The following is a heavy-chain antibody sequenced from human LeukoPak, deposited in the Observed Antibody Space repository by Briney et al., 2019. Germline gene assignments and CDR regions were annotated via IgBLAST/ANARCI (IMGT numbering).Heavy chain of an antibody. D-gene: IGHD4-17*01. Sequence: SETLSLTCTVSGGSISSGDYYWTWIRQPPGKGLEWMGYIFYSGSMYYNPSLKGRLTISVDTSKNQFSLKLRPVTAADTAVYYCARQTTVISFDYWGQGALVTVSS. CDR2: IFYSGSM. CDR1: GGSISSGDYY. V-gene: IGHV4-30-4*01. J-gene: IGHJ4*02. CDR3: ARQTTVISFDY.